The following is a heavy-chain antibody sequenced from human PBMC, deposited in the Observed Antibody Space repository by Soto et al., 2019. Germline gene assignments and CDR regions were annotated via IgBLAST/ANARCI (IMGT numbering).Heavy chain of an antibody. Sequence: GGSLRLSCAASGFTFSSYSMNWVRQAPGKGLEWVSYISSSSSTIYYADSVKGRFTISRDNAKNSRYLQMNSLRAEDTAVYYCARDIVQFTMIVVERQFDYWGQGTLVTVSS. CDR1: GFTFSSYS. D-gene: IGHD3-22*01. CDR3: ARDIVQFTMIVVERQFDY. CDR2: ISSSSSTI. J-gene: IGHJ4*02. V-gene: IGHV3-48*01.